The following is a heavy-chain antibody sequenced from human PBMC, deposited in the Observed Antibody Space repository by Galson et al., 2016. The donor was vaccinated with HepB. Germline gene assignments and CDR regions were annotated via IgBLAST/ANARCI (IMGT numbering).Heavy chain of an antibody. CDR2: FSGPLGIT. CDR3: AKASKGTCTGALCYHFYY. V-gene: IGHV3-23*01. D-gene: IGHD2-8*02. J-gene: IGHJ4*02. Sequence: SLRLSCAASGFTFTNYAMSWVRQAPGKGLEWVSTFSGPLGITYHADSVKGRFTISRDNSKNTLFLQMYSLRAEDTAIYYCAKASKGTCTGALCYHFYYWGQGTLVAVSS. CDR1: GFTFTNYA.